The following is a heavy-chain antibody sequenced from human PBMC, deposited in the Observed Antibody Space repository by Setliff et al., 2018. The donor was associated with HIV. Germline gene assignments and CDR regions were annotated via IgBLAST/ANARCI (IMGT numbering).Heavy chain of an antibody. CDR3: ARDFGGRWTFDY. Sequence: ASVKVSCKASGYTFTSYAMHWVRQAPGQRLEWMGWINAGNGNTKYSQKFQGRVTITRDTSASTAYMELSSLTSEDTAIYYCARDFGGRWTFDYWGQGTLVTVSS. D-gene: IGHD3-10*01. V-gene: IGHV1-3*01. J-gene: IGHJ4*02. CDR1: GYTFTSYA. CDR2: INAGNGNT.